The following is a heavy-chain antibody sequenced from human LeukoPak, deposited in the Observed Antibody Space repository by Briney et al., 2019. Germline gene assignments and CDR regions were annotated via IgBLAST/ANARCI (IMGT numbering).Heavy chain of an antibody. CDR2: IKQDGSVK. CDR3: ARDPSGSPVFDP. J-gene: IGHJ5*02. D-gene: IGHD3-10*01. CDR1: GFTFSSYW. V-gene: IGHV3-7*01. Sequence: GGSLRLSCAASGFTFSSYWMNWVRQAPGKGLEWVANIKQDGSVKNYVDSVKGRFTISRDNAKNSLFMQMNSLRAEDTAVYYCARDPSGSPVFDPWGQGTLVTVSS.